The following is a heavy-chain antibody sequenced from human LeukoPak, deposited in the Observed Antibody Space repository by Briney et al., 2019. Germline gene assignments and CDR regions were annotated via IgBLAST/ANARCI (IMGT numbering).Heavy chain of an antibody. J-gene: IGHJ4*02. CDR1: GFTFSRYT. V-gene: IGHV3-21*01. CDR3: AREYYGDYFFDY. CDR2: ISSSSSYM. D-gene: IGHD4-17*01. Sequence: GGSLRLSCAASGFTFSRYTMNWVRQAPGKGLEWVSSISSSSSYMYYADSLKGRVTISRDNAKNSLYLQMNSLRAEDAAVYYCAREYYGDYFFDYWGQETLVTVSS.